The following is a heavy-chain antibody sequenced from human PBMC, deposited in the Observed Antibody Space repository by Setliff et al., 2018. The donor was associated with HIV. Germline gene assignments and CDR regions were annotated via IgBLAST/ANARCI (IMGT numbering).Heavy chain of an antibody. CDR2: ISSSGNT. CDR1: GGSLSSTSYY. D-gene: IGHD2-15*01. V-gene: IGHV4-39*07. Sequence: SETLSLTCTVSGGSLSSTSYYWGWIRQPPGTGLEWIGSISSSGNTYYNPSLKSRVTTSVDTPKNQFSLKLSSVTAADTAVYYCARAPLSGGSFGWFDPWGQGTRVTVSS. CDR3: ARAPLSGGSFGWFDP. J-gene: IGHJ5*02.